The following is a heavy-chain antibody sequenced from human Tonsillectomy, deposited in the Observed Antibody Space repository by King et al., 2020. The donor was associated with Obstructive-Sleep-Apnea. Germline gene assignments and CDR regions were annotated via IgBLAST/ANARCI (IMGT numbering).Heavy chain of an antibody. V-gene: IGHV4-59*08. J-gene: IGHJ4*02. CDR2: IYYSGST. D-gene: IGHD4-17*01. CDR3: ARHTTVPYYFDY. Sequence: LQLQESGPGLVKPSETLSLTCTVSGGSISTYYWSWFRQPPGKGLEWIGYIYYSGSTNYNPSLKSRVTISVDTSKNQFSLKLSSVTAADTAVYHCARHTTVPYYFDYWGQGTLVTVSS. CDR1: GGSISTYY.